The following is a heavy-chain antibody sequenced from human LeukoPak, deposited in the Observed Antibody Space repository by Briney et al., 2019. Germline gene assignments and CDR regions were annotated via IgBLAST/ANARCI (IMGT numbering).Heavy chain of an antibody. D-gene: IGHD3-22*01. CDR3: ARASFYYDARALDP. Sequence: GGSLRLSCAASGFTVSSNYMSWVRQAPGKGLEWVSVIYSGGSTYYADSVKGRFTISGDNSKNTVFLQMNSLRAEDTAVYYCARASFYYDARALDPWGQGALVTVSS. V-gene: IGHV3-53*01. J-gene: IGHJ5*02. CDR1: GFTVSSNY. CDR2: IYSGGST.